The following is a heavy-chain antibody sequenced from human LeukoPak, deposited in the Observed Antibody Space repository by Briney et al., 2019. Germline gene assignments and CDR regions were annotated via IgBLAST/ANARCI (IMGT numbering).Heavy chain of an antibody. CDR3: ARGSSSKVRWFDP. Sequence: PSETLSLTCTVSGGSISSGGYYWSWIRQHPGKGLEWIGYIYYSGSTNYNPSLKSRVTISVDTSKNQFSLKLSSVTAADTAVYYCARGSSSKVRWFDPWGQGTLVTVSS. D-gene: IGHD6-6*01. CDR1: GGSISSGGYY. J-gene: IGHJ5*02. V-gene: IGHV4-61*08. CDR2: IYYSGST.